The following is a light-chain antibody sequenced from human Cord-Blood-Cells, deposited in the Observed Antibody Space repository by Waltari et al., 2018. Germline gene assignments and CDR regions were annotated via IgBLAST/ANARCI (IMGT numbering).Light chain of an antibody. V-gene: IGKV3-15*01. CDR2: GAS. CDR3: QQYNNWPIT. Sequence: ELVITQSPATLSVSPGERATLPCRASQSVSSNLAWYQQKPGQAPRLLIYGASTRATGIPARFSGSGSWTEFTLTISSLQSEDFAVYYCQQYNNWPITFGQGTRLEIK. J-gene: IGKJ5*01. CDR1: QSVSSN.